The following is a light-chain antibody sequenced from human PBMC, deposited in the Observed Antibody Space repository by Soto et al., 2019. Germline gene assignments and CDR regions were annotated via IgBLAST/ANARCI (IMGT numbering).Light chain of an antibody. CDR2: GAS. J-gene: IGKJ4*02. CDR3: QQYNDWPLT. Sequence: EIVFMQSPVTLSLFPLEKGTFSCRASQSVSSGYLAWYQRKPGQAPRLLIYGASNRATGIPDRFSGSGSGTEFTLTITSLQSEDFALYYCQQYNDWPLTFGGGTKVDI. CDR1: QSVSSGY. V-gene: IGKV3D-15*01.